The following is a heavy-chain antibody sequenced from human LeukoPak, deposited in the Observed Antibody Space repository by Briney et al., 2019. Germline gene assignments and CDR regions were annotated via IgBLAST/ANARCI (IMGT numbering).Heavy chain of an antibody. D-gene: IGHD3-10*01. CDR1: GGSISSGGYS. V-gene: IGHV4-30-4*07. J-gene: IGHJ5*02. CDR2: IYYSGST. CDR3: ARVRFGVNWFDP. Sequence: PSETLSLTCAVSGGSISSGGYSWSWIRQPPGKGLEWIGYIYYSGSTYYNPSLKSRVTISVDTSKNQFSLKLTSVTAADTAVYYCARVRFGVNWFDPWGQGTLVTVSS.